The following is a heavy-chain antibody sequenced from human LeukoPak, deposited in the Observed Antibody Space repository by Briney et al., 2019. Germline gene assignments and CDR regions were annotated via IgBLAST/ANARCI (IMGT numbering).Heavy chain of an antibody. CDR3: AKEGRSLQTY. CDR2: ISSSSSTI. D-gene: IGHD5-24*01. Sequence: HSGGSLRLSCAASGFTFSSYWMNWVRQAPGKGLEWVSYISSSSSTIYYADSVKGRFTISRDNVKNSLYLQMNSLRAEDTAVYYCAKEGRSLQTYWGQGTLVTVSS. J-gene: IGHJ4*02. CDR1: GFTFSSYW. V-gene: IGHV3-48*01.